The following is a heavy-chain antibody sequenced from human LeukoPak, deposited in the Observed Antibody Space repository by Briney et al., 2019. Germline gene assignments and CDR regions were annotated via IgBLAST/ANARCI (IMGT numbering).Heavy chain of an antibody. Sequence: GGSLRLSCAASGFTFSSYAMSWVRQAPGKGLEWVSAISGSGGSTYYADSVKGRFTISRDNSKNTLYLQMNSLRAEDTAVYYCAGSSSSWYLAFGIWGQGTMVTVSS. CDR1: GFTFSSYA. CDR3: AGSSSSWYLAFGI. J-gene: IGHJ3*02. CDR2: ISGSGGST. D-gene: IGHD6-13*01. V-gene: IGHV3-23*01.